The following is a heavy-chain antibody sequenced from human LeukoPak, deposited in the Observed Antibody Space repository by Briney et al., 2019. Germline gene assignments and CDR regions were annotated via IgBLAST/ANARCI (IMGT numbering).Heavy chain of an antibody. CDR2: LRYDGSYN. Sequence: GGSLRLSCAASGFTFSSYGMHWVRQAPGKGLEWVAFLRYDGSYNYYTDSVEGRFTISRDNSKNTLYLQMNSLRADDTAVYYCAKDENGYYHYYFDYWGQGTLVTVSS. CDR3: AKDENGYYHYYFDY. D-gene: IGHD3-22*01. V-gene: IGHV3-30*02. CDR1: GFTFSSYG. J-gene: IGHJ4*02.